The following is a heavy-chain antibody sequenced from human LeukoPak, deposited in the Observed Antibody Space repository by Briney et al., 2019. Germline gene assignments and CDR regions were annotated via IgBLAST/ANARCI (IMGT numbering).Heavy chain of an antibody. CDR3: ARARYVNSFYAFDI. D-gene: IGHD3-9*01. Sequence: SETLSLTCTVSGDSVSSGSYYWSWIRQPPGKGLEWIGYIYYSGSTNYNSSLKSRVTRPVDTSKNQFSLKLSSVTAADTAVYYCARARYVNSFYAFDIWGQGTLVTVSS. V-gene: IGHV4-61*01. J-gene: IGHJ3*02. CDR2: IYYSGST. CDR1: GDSVSSGSYY.